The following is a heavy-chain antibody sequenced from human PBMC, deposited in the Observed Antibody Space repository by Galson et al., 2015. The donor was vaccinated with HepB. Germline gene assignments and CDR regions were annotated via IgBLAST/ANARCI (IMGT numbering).Heavy chain of an antibody. D-gene: IGHD5-12*01. J-gene: IGHJ4*02. CDR1: GFTFSTYA. Sequence: SLRLSCAASGFTFSTYAMSWVRQAPGKGLEWVSGISGSGGSTYYADSVKGRFTISRDNSKNTLYLQMNSLRAEDTAVYHCAKARWVDPTGFDYWGQGTLVTVSS. V-gene: IGHV3-23*01. CDR3: AKARWVDPTGFDY. CDR2: ISGSGGST.